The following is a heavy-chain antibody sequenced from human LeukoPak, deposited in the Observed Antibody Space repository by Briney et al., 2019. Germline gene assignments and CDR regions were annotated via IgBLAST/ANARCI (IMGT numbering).Heavy chain of an antibody. D-gene: IGHD6-19*01. CDR2: IYSSGST. CDR3: ARESGYSGGPFDY. V-gene: IGHV4-31*03. Sequence: SEALSLTCTVSGGSIRSSYYYWGWIRQRPGKGLEYFGYIYSSGSTYYNPSLKSRVTISMDTSKNQFSLTLTSVTAADTAVYYCARESGYSGGPFDYWGQGTLVTVSS. J-gene: IGHJ4*02. CDR1: GGSIRSSYYY.